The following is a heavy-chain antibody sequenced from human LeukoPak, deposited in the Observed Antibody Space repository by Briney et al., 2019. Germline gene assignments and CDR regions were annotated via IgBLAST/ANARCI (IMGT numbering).Heavy chain of an antibody. J-gene: IGHJ5*02. CDR1: GGSFSGYY. CDR2: INHSGST. V-gene: IGHV4-34*01. CDR3: ARQSELWFGESTNWFDP. D-gene: IGHD3-10*01. Sequence: SPSETLSLTCAVYGGSFSGYYWSWIRQPPGEGLEWIGEINHSGSTNYNPSLKSRVTISVDTSKNQFSLKLSSVTAADTAVYYCARQSELWFGESTNWFDPWGQGTLVTVSS.